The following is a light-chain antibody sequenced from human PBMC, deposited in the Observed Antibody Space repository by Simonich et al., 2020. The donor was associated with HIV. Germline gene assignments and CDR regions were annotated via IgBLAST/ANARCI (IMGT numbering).Light chain of an antibody. J-gene: IGKJ1*01. CDR1: QSVLSD. CDR3: QQYGSSPT. Sequence: EIVMTQSPATLSVSPGERATLSCRASQSVLSDLAWYQQKPGQAPRLLIYDASSRATGIPDRFSGSGSGTDFTLTISRLEPEDFAVYYCQQYGSSPTFGQGTKVEIK. CDR2: DAS. V-gene: IGKV3-20*01.